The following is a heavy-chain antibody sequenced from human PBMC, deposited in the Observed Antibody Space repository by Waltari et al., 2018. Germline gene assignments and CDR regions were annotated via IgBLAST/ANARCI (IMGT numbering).Heavy chain of an antibody. Sequence: EVQLVQSGAEVKKPGESLKISCKGSGYSFTSYWIGWGRPLPGKGLDWMGIIYPGDSDTRYSPSFQGQVTISADKSISTAYLQWSSLKASDTAMYYCARHQVFRELGHAFDIWGQGTMVTVSS. CDR3: ARHQVFRELGHAFDI. J-gene: IGHJ3*02. CDR1: GYSFTSYW. D-gene: IGHD1-26*01. CDR2: IYPGDSDT. V-gene: IGHV5-51*01.